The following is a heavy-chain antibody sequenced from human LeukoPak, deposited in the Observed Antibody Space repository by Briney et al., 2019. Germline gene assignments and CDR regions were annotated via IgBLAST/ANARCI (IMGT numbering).Heavy chain of an antibody. V-gene: IGHV3-48*01. CDR2: ISSSSSTI. D-gene: IGHD5-24*01. J-gene: IGHJ4*02. CDR1: GFTFSSYS. CDR3: AKDRDGYNPRRFDY. Sequence: GGSLRLSCAASGFTFSSYSMNWVRQAPGKGLEWVSYISSSSSTIYYADSVKGRFTISRDNSKNTLYLQMNSLRAEDTAVYYCAKDRDGYNPRRFDYWGQGTLVTVSS.